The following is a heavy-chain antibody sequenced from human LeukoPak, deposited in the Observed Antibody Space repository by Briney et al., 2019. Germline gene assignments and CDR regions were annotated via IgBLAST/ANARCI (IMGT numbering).Heavy chain of an antibody. J-gene: IGHJ4*02. CDR1: GGSLSGYY. D-gene: IGHD1-14*01. CDR2: INHSGST. CDR3: ARHPRIIKPYDY. V-gene: IGHV4-34*01. Sequence: SETLSLTCAVYGGSLSGYYWSWIRQPPGKGLEWIGEINHSGSTNYNPSLKSRVTISVDTSKNQFSLKLSSVTAADTAVYYCARHPRIIKPYDYWGQGTLVTVSS.